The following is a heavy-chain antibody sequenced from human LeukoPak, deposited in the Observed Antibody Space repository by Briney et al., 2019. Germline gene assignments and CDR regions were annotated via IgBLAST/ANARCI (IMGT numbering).Heavy chain of an antibody. J-gene: IGHJ3*01. V-gene: IGHV4-34*01. CDR3: ASLRPSGWLQFRAFDL. D-gene: IGHD5-24*01. Sequence: PSETLSLTCAVYGGSFSGYYWSWIRQPPGKGLEWIGEINHSGNTNYNPSLESRITISVDTSKNQFSLKLTSVTAADTAVYYCASLRPSGWLQFRAFDLWGQGTMVTVSS. CDR1: GGSFSGYY. CDR2: INHSGNT.